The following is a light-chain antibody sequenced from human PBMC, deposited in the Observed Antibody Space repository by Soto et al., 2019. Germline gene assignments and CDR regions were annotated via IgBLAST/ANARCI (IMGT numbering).Light chain of an antibody. CDR1: SSDVGSYDV. V-gene: IGLV2-23*02. CDR2: KVN. J-gene: IGLJ1*01. Sequence: QSVLTQPASVSGSPGQSITISCTGTSSDVGSYDVVSWYQQLPGGPPKPIIFKVNERPSGISNRFSGSKSGNTASLTISGLQDGDEADYYCCSYAGSYTYVFGTGTKVTVL. CDR3: CSYAGSYTYV.